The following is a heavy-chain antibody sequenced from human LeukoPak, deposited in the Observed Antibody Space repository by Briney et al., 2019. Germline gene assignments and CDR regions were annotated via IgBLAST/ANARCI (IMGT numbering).Heavy chain of an antibody. V-gene: IGHV3-23*01. CDR2: ISGRGDIT. J-gene: IGHJ4*02. D-gene: IGHD3-10*01. CDR1: GFTFSSYG. CDR3: AKDDAWLQFGE. Sequence: GGSLRLSCAASGFTFSSYGMSWVRQAPGKGLEWVSAISGRGDITYYADSVKGRFTISRDNSKNTLYLEVISLTAEDTAVYYCAKDDAWLQFGEWSQGTLVTVSS.